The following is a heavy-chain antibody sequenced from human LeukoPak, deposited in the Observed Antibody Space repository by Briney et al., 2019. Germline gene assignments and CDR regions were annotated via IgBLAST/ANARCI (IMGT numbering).Heavy chain of an antibody. Sequence: SETLSLTCAVYGGSFSGYYWTWIRQTPGKGLEWIGEMNPSGSTNYNPSLKSRVTISVDTSKNQFSLKLSSVTAADTAVYYCARAMVRGVITIVSDWFDPWGQGTLVTVSS. CDR3: ARAMVRGVITIVSDWFDP. CDR2: MNPSGST. V-gene: IGHV4-34*01. CDR1: GGSFSGYY. J-gene: IGHJ5*02. D-gene: IGHD3-10*01.